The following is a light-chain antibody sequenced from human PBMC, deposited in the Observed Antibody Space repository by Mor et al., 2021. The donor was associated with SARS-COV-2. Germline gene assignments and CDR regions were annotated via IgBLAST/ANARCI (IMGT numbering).Light chain of an antibody. CDR2: YAS. V-gene: IGKV6-21*01. CDR3: QQSHSHPVT. Sequence: TLIITCRASQGIINDLHWYQHKPGQSPKLLIKYASQSVSGVPSRFRGRGSGNHFTLTISDLEVGDVATYYCQQSHSHPVTFG. J-gene: IGKJ3*01. CDR1: QGIIND.